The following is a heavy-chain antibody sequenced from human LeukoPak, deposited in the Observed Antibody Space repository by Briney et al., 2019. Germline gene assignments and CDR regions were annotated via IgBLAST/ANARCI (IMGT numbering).Heavy chain of an antibody. Sequence: GGSLRLSCAASGFTFSSYGMHWVHQAPGKGLEWVAVISYDGSNKYYADSVKGRFTISRDNSKNTLYLQMNSLRAEDTAVYYCAKQLAAADAFDIWGQGTMVTVSS. CDR1: GFTFSSYG. J-gene: IGHJ3*02. CDR3: AKQLAAADAFDI. CDR2: ISYDGSNK. V-gene: IGHV3-30*18. D-gene: IGHD6-13*01.